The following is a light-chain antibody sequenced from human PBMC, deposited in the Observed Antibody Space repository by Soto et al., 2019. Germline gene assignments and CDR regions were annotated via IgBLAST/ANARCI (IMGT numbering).Light chain of an antibody. J-gene: IGLJ2*01. CDR1: SSDVGGYNY. CDR3: SSYTISSTLMV. V-gene: IGLV2-14*01. CDR2: DVS. Sequence: QSALTQPASVSGSPGQSITISCTGTSSDVGGYNYVSWYQQHPGKAPKLMIYDVSNRPSGVSNRFSGSKSGNTASLTISGLQAEYEADYYCSSYTISSTLMVFGGGTKLTVL.